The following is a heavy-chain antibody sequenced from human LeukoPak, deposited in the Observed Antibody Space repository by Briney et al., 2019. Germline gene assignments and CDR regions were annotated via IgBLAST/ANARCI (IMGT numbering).Heavy chain of an antibody. Sequence: SETLSLTCTVSGGSISSSSYYWGWIRQPPGKGLEWIGSIYYSGSTYYNPSLKSRVTISVDTSKNQFSLKLSSVTAADTAVYYCARYVVVTAYFDYWGQGTLVTVSS. V-gene: IGHV4-39*01. J-gene: IGHJ4*02. D-gene: IGHD2-21*02. CDR1: GGSISSSSYY. CDR2: IYYSGST. CDR3: ARYVVVTAYFDY.